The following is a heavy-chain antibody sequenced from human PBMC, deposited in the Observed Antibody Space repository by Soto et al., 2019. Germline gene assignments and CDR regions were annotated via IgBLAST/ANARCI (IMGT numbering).Heavy chain of an antibody. D-gene: IGHD3-3*01. Sequence: SQTLSLTCXISGDSVSSNSAAWNWIRQSPSRGLEWLGRTYYRSKWYNDYAVSVKSRITINPDTSKNQFSLQLNSVTPEDTAVYYCARTHYDFWSGYYPYYYYYYGMDVWGQGTTVTVSS. CDR3: ARTHYDFWSGYYPYYYYYYGMDV. J-gene: IGHJ6*02. CDR2: TYYRSKWYN. CDR1: GDSVSSNSAA. V-gene: IGHV6-1*01.